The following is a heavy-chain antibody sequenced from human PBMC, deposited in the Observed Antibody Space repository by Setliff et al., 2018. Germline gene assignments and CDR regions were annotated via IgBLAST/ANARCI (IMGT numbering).Heavy chain of an antibody. CDR3: ASSRGQLRYSYGPNWFDP. Sequence: SETLSLTCAVSGYSISSGYYWGWIRQAPGKGLEWIASIYRSGSTYYNPSLKSRATISVDTSKNQFSLKLSSVTAADTAVYYCASSRGQLRYSYGPNWFDPWGQGTLVTVSS. D-gene: IGHD5-18*01. V-gene: IGHV4-38-2*01. J-gene: IGHJ5*02. CDR1: GYSISSGYY. CDR2: IYRSGST.